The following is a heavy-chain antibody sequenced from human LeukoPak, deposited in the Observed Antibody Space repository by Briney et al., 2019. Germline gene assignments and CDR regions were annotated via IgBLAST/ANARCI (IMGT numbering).Heavy chain of an antibody. CDR1: GFTFSSYA. D-gene: IGHD2-21*02. V-gene: IGHV3-30*04. CDR2: ISYDGSNK. Sequence: QSGGSLRLSCAASGFTFSSYAMHWVRRAPGKGLEWVAVISYDGSNKYYADSVKGRFTISRDNSKNTLYLQMNSLRAEDTAVYYCARVDCGGDCYLYYFDYWGQGTLVTVSS. J-gene: IGHJ4*02. CDR3: ARVDCGGDCYLYYFDY.